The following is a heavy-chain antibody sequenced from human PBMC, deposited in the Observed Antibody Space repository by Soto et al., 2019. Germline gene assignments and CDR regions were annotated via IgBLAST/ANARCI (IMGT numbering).Heavy chain of an antibody. V-gene: IGHV3-21*01. Sequence: GGSLRLSCAASGFTFSSYSMNWVRQAPGKGLEWVSSISISSSYIYYADSVKGRFTISRDNAKNSLYLQMNSLRAEDTAVYYCARDLPPYYYGSGSGYYYYGMDVWGQGTTVTVSS. CDR3: ARDLPPYYYGSGSGYYYYGMDV. J-gene: IGHJ6*02. D-gene: IGHD3-10*01. CDR1: GFTFSSYS. CDR2: ISISSSYI.